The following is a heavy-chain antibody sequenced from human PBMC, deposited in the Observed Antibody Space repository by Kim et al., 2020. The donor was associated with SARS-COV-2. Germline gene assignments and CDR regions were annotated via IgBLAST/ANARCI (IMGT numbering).Heavy chain of an antibody. CDR2: ISSSGGST. CDR3: AKWSRRRSVAAAGQY. Sequence: GGSLRLSCAASGFTFSNYAMSWVRQAPGKGLEWVSAISSSGGSTFYADSVKGRFTISRDNSKNTLYLQMNSLTAEDTAVYYCAKWSRRRSVAAAGQYWGQGTMVTVSS. V-gene: IGHV3-23*01. CDR1: GFTFSNYA. D-gene: IGHD6-13*01. J-gene: IGHJ4*02.